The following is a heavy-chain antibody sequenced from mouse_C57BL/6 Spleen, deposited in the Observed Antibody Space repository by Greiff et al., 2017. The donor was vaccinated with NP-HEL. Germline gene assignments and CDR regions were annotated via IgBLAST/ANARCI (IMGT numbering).Heavy chain of an antibody. CDR1: GYTFTDYY. Sequence: VQLQQSGPELVKPGASVKISCKASGYTFTDYYMNWVKQSHGKSLEWIGDINPNNGGTSYNQKFKGKATLTVDKSSSTAYMELRSLTSEDSAVYDCARSGGSFDYWGQGTTLTVSS. CDR2: INPNNGGT. V-gene: IGHV1-26*01. CDR3: ARSGGSFDY. J-gene: IGHJ2*01.